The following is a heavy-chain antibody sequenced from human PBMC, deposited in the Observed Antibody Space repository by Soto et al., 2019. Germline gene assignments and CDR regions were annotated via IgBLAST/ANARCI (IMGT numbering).Heavy chain of an antibody. CDR3: AKGSDVARQELDY. V-gene: IGHV3-30*18. CDR1: GFTFSSYA. D-gene: IGHD2-15*01. J-gene: IGHJ4*02. Sequence: GGSLRLSCAASGFTFSSYAMSWVRQAPGKGLEWVAAISSDGSDKYYSKGRFTISRDNSKNTLFLQMNSLRVEDTAVYYCAKGSDVARQELDYWGQGTLVTVSS. CDR2: ISSDGSDK.